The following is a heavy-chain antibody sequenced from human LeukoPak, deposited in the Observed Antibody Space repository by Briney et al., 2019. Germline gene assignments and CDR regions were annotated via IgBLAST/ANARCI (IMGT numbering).Heavy chain of an antibody. V-gene: IGHV4-39*07. CDR1: GDSISLSFYY. CDR3: ARGGNWGLVRAFDI. J-gene: IGHJ3*02. Sequence: PSETLSLTCSVSGDSISLSFYYWGWIRQPPGKGLEWIGSIYYSGSTYYNPSLKSRVTISVDTSKNQFSLKLSSVTAADTAVYYCARGGNWGLVRAFDIWGQGTMVTVSS. CDR2: IYYSGST. D-gene: IGHD7-27*01.